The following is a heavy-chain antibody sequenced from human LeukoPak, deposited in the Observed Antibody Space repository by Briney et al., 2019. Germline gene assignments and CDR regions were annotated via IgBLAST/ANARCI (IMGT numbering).Heavy chain of an antibody. V-gene: IGHV4-61*02. D-gene: IGHD5-12*01. J-gene: IGHJ5*02. CDR3: ARDLRYSGYDWGNWFDP. Sequence: SETLSLTCTVSGGSISSGSYYWSWIRQPAGKGLEWNGRIYTSGSTNYNPSLKSRVTISVDTSKNQFSLKLSSVTAADTAVYYCARDLRYSGYDWGNWFDPWGQGTLVTVSS. CDR2: IYTSGST. CDR1: GGSISSGSYY.